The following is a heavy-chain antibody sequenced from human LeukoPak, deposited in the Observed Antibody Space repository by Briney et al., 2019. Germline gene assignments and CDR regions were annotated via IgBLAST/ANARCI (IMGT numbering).Heavy chain of an antibody. CDR3: ARDPRRFSLGYYHSSHGYNGMDV. Sequence: GGSLRLSCAASGFTFSSYWMGWVRQAPGKGLEWVASIKQDGSDKFYVASVKGRFTISRDNAKNSLYLQMNSLRAEDTAAYYCARDPRRFSLGYYHSSHGYNGMDVWGQGTTVTVSS. CDR2: IKQDGSDK. J-gene: IGHJ6*02. D-gene: IGHD3-3*01. CDR1: GFTFSSYW. V-gene: IGHV3-7*01.